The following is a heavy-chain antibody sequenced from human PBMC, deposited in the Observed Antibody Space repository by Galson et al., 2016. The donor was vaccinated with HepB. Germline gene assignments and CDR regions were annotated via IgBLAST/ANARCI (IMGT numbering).Heavy chain of an antibody. CDR1: AGTISITGYF. D-gene: IGHD6-13*01. J-gene: IGHJ4*02. Sequence: TLSLTCTVSAGTISITGYFWSWIRQLPGGGLEWIGYISHSGSAYLNPPLKSRSTISVDTSKNQFSLDLRSVTAADTAVYFCARYGSWTGFDYWGQGTLVTVSS. CDR2: ISHSGSA. CDR3: ARYGSWTGFDY. V-gene: IGHV4-31*03.